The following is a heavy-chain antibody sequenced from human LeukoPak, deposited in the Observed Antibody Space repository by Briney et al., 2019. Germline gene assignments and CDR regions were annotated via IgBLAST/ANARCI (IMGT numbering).Heavy chain of an antibody. V-gene: IGHV4-30-4*08. CDR3: ARGVYDSSGYYSVAAFDI. CDR1: GGSISSGDYY. D-gene: IGHD3-22*01. J-gene: IGHJ3*02. Sequence: KTSETLSLTCTVSGGSISSGDYYWSWIRQPPGKGLEWIVYIYYSGSTYYNPSLKSRVTISVDTSKNQFSLKLSSVTAADTAVYYCARGVYDSSGYYSVAAFDIWGQRTMVTVSS. CDR2: IYYSGST.